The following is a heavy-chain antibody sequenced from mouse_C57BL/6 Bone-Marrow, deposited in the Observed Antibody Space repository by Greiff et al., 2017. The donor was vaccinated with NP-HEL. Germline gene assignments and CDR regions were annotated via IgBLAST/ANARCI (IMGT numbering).Heavy chain of an antibody. CDR1: GFTFSSYA. J-gene: IGHJ2*01. CDR2: ISDGGSYT. D-gene: IGHD3-3*01. CDR3: ARDPTEGTDY. V-gene: IGHV5-4*01. Sequence: EVQVVESGGGLVKPGGSLKLSCAASGFTFSSYAMSWVRQTPEKRLEWVATISDGGSYTYYPDNVKGRFTISRDNAKNNLYLQMSHLKSEDTAMYYCARDPTEGTDYWGQGTTLTVSS.